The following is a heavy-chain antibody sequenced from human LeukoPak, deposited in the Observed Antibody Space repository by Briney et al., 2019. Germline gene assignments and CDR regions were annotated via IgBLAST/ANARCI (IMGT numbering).Heavy chain of an antibody. J-gene: IGHJ6*03. V-gene: IGHV4-34*01. D-gene: IGHD2-8*01. Sequence: PSETLSLTCAVYGGSFSGYYWSWIRQPPGKGLEWIGEINHSGSTDYNPSLKSRVTIPVDTSKNQFSLKLSSVTAADTAVYYCARQMAYYYYMDVWGKGTTVTVSS. CDR1: GGSFSGYY. CDR2: INHSGST. CDR3: ARQMAYYYYMDV.